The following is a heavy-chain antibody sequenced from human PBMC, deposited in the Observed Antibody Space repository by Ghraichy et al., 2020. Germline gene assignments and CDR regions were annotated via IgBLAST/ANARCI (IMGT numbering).Heavy chain of an antibody. CDR3: ARALQVAYFDY. J-gene: IGHJ4*02. D-gene: IGHD5-12*01. V-gene: IGHV4-30-4*01. CDR1: GGSISGADYY. CDR2: IYYSGST. Sequence: SETLSLTCTVSGGSISGADYYWSWIRQPPGKGLEWIGYIYYSGSTYYNPSLKSRVTISVDTSKNQFSLKLSSVTAADTAVYYCARALQVAYFDYWGQGTLVTVSS.